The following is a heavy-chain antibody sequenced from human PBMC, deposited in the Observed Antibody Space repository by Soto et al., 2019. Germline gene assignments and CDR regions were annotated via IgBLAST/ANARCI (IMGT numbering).Heavy chain of an antibody. Sequence: ASVKVSCKASGYTFTSYAMHWVRQAPGQRLEWMGWINAGNGNTKYSQKFQGRVTITRNTSISTAYMELSSLRSDDTAVYYCAIRCPARSLVFWDQATLVTLSS. D-gene: IGHD2-2*01. CDR2: INAGNGNT. CDR3: AIRCPARSLVF. CDR1: GYTFTSYA. V-gene: IGHV1-3*01. J-gene: IGHJ4*02.